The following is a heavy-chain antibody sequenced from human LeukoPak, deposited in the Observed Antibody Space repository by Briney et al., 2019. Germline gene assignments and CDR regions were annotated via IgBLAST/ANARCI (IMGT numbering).Heavy chain of an antibody. V-gene: IGHV1-2*06. J-gene: IGHJ6*02. CDR3: ARGGYDFVYYYYGMGV. Sequence: ASVKVSCTASGYTFTGYYMHWVRQAPGQGLEWMGRINPNSGGTNYVQKFQGRVTMTRDTSISTAYMELSRLRSDDTAVYYCARGGYDFVYYYYGMGVWGQGTTVTVSS. CDR1: GYTFTGYY. CDR2: INPNSGGT. D-gene: IGHD3-3*01.